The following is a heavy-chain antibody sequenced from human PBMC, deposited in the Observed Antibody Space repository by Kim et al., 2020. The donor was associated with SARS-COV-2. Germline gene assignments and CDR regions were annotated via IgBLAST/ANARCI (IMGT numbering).Heavy chain of an antibody. CDR3: ARCVLLCGEFTLVQGYDY. CDR1: GWSFSDYY. J-gene: IGHJ6*01. Sequence: SDTLSLTCAVYGWSFSDYYWSWIRQPPGKGLEWIGEITHSGSTNYNPSLKIRVTISVDTSNNQFSLKLSSVTAADTAVYYCARCVLLCGEFTLVQGYDY. CDR2: ITHSGST. V-gene: IGHV4-34*01. D-gene: IGHD3-10*01.